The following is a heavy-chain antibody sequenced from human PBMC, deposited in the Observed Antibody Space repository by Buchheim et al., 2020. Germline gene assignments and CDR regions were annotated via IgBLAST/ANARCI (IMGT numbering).Heavy chain of an antibody. CDR1: GFNFNNYN. CDR2: IWSDGSNE. Sequence: QVQLVESGGGVVQPGTSLRLSCAASGFNFNNYNLHWVRQAPGKGLQWVAVIWSDGSNEYYEDSVKGRFTISRDNSKTTLFLQMNSLRVEDTALYYCVRDGPHGYYYGMDVWGLGTT. V-gene: IGHV3-33*01. J-gene: IGHJ6*02. CDR3: VRDGPHGYYYGMDV.